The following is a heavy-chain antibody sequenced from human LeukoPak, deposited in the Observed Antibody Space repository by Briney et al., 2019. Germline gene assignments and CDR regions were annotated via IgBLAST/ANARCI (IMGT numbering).Heavy chain of an antibody. CDR3: ATLYDFWSGYPVNWFDP. Sequence: SETPSLTCAVYGGSFSGYYWSWIRQPPGKGLEWIGEINHSGSTNYNPSLKSRVTISVDTSKNQFSLKLSSVTAADTAVYYCATLYDFWSGYPVNWFDPWGQGTLVTVSS. CDR1: GGSFSGYY. V-gene: IGHV4-34*01. J-gene: IGHJ5*02. D-gene: IGHD3-3*01. CDR2: INHSGST.